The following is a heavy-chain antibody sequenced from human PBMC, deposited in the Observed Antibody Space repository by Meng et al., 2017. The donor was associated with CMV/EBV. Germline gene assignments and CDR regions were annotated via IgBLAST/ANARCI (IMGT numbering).Heavy chain of an antibody. CDR2: IWYDGSNK. CDR3: AKGLRYYYYGMDV. CDR1: GFTFSSYG. V-gene: IGHV3-33*06. D-gene: IGHD5-18*01. J-gene: IGHJ6*02. Sequence: GESLKISCAASGFTFSSYGMHWVRQAPGKGLEWVAVIWYDGSNKYYADSVKGRFTISRDNSKNTLYLQMNSLRAEDTAVYYCAKGLRYYYYGMDVWGQGTTVTVSS.